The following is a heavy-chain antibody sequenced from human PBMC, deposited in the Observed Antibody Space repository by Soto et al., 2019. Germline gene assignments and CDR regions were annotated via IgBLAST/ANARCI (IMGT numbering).Heavy chain of an antibody. CDR1: GGSITSSSHH. D-gene: IGHD6-19*01. J-gene: IGHJ4*02. CDR3: AREYSSAPDN. Sequence: QLQLQESGPGLVKPSETLSLTCTVSGGSITSSSHHWGWIRQPPGKGLEWIGSVFYSGTTYYSLSRKSRVTISVDTSKNQFSLKLNSVTAADTAVYYCAREYSSAPDNWGQGILVTVSS. CDR2: VFYSGTT. V-gene: IGHV4-39*01.